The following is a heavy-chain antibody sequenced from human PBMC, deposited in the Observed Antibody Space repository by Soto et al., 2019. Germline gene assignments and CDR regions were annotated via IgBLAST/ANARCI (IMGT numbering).Heavy chain of an antibody. CDR2: ISGSGGST. CDR1: GFTFSSYA. Sequence: PGGSLRLSCAASGFTFSSYAMSWVRQAPGKGLEWVSAISGSGGSTYYADSVKGRFTISRDNSKNTLYLQMNSLGAEDTAVYYCAKDITMIVVVISDHYFDYWGQGTLVTVSS. J-gene: IGHJ4*02. D-gene: IGHD3-22*01. V-gene: IGHV3-23*01. CDR3: AKDITMIVVVISDHYFDY.